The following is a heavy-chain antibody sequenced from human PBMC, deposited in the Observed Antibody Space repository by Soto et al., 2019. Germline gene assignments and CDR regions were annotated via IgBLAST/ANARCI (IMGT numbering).Heavy chain of an antibody. CDR1: GFTFSSYA. CDR2: ISGSSSST. J-gene: IGHJ2*01. D-gene: IGHD6-19*01. CDR3: AKGSGYSNGWYYWYFDL. Sequence: HPGGSLRLSCAASGFTFSSYAMSWVRQAPGKGLEWVSTISGSSSSTYYADSVKGRFTISRDNSKNTLYLQMNSLRAEDTALYYFAKGSGYSNGWYYWYFDLWGRGTLVTVSS. V-gene: IGHV3-23*01.